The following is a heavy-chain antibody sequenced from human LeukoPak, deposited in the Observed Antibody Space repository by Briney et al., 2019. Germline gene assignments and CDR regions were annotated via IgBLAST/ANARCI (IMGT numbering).Heavy chain of an antibody. CDR3: ARQDGITIFRVDP. CDR2: IYHSGST. V-gene: IGHV4-59*08. J-gene: IGHJ5*02. Sequence: SETLSLTCTVSGGSVSSYYWSWIRQPPGKGLEWIGSIYHSGSTYYNPSLKSRVTISVDTSKNQFSLKLSSVTAADTAVYYCARQDGITIFRVDPWGQGTLVTVSS. CDR1: GGSVSSYY. D-gene: IGHD3-3*01.